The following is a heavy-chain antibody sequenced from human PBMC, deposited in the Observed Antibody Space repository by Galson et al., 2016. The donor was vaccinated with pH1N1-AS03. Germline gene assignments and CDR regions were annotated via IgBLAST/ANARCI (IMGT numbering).Heavy chain of an antibody. Sequence: SVKVSCKASGGTFDNHPINWVRQAPGQGLEWMGGFIPIFGTTNYAPKSQGRVIFTTDDSTNTVYMGLSNMRSEDTAVYYCARNSDSLGAFDVWGQGTLFSVSS. CDR1: GGTFDNHP. V-gene: IGHV1-69*05. D-gene: IGHD1-7*01. CDR2: FIPIFGTT. J-gene: IGHJ3*01. CDR3: ARNSDSLGAFDV.